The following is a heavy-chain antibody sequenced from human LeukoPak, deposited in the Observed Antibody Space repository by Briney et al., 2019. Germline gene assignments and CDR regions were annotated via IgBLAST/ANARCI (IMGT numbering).Heavy chain of an antibody. Sequence: SVKVSCKASGGTFSSYAISWVRQAPGQGLEWVGGIIPIFGTANYAQKFQGRVTITADKSTSTAYMELSSLRSEDTAVYYCATATYYDILTGYYNVNYFDYWGQGTLVTVSS. CDR2: IIPIFGTA. J-gene: IGHJ4*02. D-gene: IGHD3-9*01. V-gene: IGHV1-69*06. CDR3: ATATYYDILTGYYNVNYFDY. CDR1: GGTFSSYA.